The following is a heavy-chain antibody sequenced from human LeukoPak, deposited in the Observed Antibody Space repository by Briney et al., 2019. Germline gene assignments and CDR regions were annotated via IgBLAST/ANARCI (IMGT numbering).Heavy chain of an antibody. D-gene: IGHD6-13*01. CDR3: ARRAGSSSWYRYNWFDP. Sequence: PSETLSLTCTVSGYSISSGYYWGWIRQPPGKGLEWIGSIYHSGSTYYNPSLKSRVTISVDTSKNQFSLKLSSVTAADTAVYYCARRAGSSSWYRYNWFDPWGQGTLVTVSS. V-gene: IGHV4-38-2*02. CDR2: IYHSGST. CDR1: GYSISSGYY. J-gene: IGHJ5*02.